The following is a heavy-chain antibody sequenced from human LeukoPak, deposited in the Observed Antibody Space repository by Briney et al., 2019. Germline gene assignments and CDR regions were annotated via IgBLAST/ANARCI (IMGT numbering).Heavy chain of an antibody. CDR2: INHSGST. CDR3: ARTIIVGASYYYGMDV. V-gene: IGHV4-34*01. D-gene: IGHD1-26*01. J-gene: IGHJ6*02. CDR1: GGSFSGYH. Sequence: SETLSLTCAVYGGSFSGYHWSWIRQPPGKGLEWIGEINHSGSTNYSPSLESRVTISVETSKNRLSLKVSSVTAADTAVYYCARTIIVGASYYYGMDVWGQGTTVTVSS.